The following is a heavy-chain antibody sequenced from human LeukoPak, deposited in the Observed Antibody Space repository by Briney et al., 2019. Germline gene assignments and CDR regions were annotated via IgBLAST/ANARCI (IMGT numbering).Heavy chain of an antibody. V-gene: IGHV1-46*01. D-gene: IGHD3-10*01. J-gene: IGHJ5*02. CDR2: MNPTGGST. CDR3: ARGGGDYYGSGSA. Sequence: ASVKVSCKASGYTFTSYYIHWVRQAPGEGLEWMRIMNPTGGSTTYAQKFEGRITLTREMSTSTIYMELSSLRSDDTAVYYCARGGGDYYGSGSAWGQGTLVTVSS. CDR1: GYTFTSYY.